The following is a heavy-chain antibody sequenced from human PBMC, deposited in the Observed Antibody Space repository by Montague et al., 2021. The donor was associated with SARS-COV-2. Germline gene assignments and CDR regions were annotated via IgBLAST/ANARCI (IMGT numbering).Heavy chain of an antibody. D-gene: IGHD3-10*01. CDR2: IYSGGST. CDR3: ARFGSVRGEDWFDP. CDR1: GFTVSSNY. V-gene: IGHV3-66*01. J-gene: IGHJ5*02. Sequence: SLSLSFSASGFTVSSNYMSWVRQAPGKGLEWVSVIYSGGSTYYADSVKGRFTISRDNSKNTLYLQMNSLRAEDTAVYYCARFGSVRGEDWFDPWGQGTLVTVSS.